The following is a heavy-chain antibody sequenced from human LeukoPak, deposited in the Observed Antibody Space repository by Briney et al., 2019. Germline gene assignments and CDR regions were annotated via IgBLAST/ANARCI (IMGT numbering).Heavy chain of an antibody. CDR3: AKDLGGYCSSTGCPKGP. CDR1: GFTFSSYA. CDR2: ISGSGGST. V-gene: IGHV3-23*01. D-gene: IGHD2-2*01. Sequence: GGSLRLSCAASGFTFSSYAMSWVRQAPGKGLEWVSAISGSGGSTYYADSVKGRFTISRDNSKNTLYLQMNSLRAEDTAVYYCAKDLGGYCSSTGCPKGPWGQGTLVTVSS. J-gene: IGHJ5*02.